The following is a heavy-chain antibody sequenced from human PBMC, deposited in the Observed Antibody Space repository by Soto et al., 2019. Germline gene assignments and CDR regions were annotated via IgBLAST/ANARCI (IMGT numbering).Heavy chain of an antibody. CDR1: GFTFSSYA. CDR2: ISGSGGST. V-gene: IGHV3-23*01. Sequence: GGSLRLSCAASGFTFSSYAMSWVRQAPGKGLEWVSAISGSGGSTYYADSVKGRFTISRDNSKNTLYLQMNSLRAEDTALYYCAKAPHDYGDYVLGYWGQGTLVTVS. J-gene: IGHJ4*02. D-gene: IGHD4-17*01. CDR3: AKAPHDYGDYVLGY.